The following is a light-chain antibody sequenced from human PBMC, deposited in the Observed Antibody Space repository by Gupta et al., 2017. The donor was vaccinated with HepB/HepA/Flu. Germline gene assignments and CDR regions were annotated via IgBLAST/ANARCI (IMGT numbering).Light chain of an antibody. CDR2: DVS. J-gene: IGLJ2*01. CDR3: NYHAGTNNLGV. Sequence: QSALTQPPSASGSPGQSVTISCTGTSSDVGGYNYVSWYQQHPGTAPKGRIYDVSKRPSGVTDRFSCSKSGTKASPTLTVPQAEDEADDDCNYHAGTNNLGVFGGGTKLTVL. V-gene: IGLV2-8*01. CDR1: SSDVGGYNY.